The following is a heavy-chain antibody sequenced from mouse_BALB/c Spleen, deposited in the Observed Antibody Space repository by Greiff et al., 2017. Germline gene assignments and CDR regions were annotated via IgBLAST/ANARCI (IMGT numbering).Heavy chain of an antibody. J-gene: IGHJ4*01. V-gene: IGHV5-17*02. CDR1: EFTFSSFG. D-gene: IGHD4-1*01. CDR2: ISSGSSTI. Sequence: EVMLVESGGGLVQPGGSRKLSCAASEFTFSSFGMHWVRQAPEKGLEWVAYISSGSSTIYYADTVKGRFTISRDNPKNTLFLQMTSLRSEDTAMYYCARSTVTGTRYYAMDYWGQGTSVTVSS. CDR3: ARSTVTGTRYYAMDY.